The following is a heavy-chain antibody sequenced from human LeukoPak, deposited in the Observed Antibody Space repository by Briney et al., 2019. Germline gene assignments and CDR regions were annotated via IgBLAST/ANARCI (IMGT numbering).Heavy chain of an antibody. CDR3: ARGGGYGGNGDYFDS. J-gene: IGHJ4*02. CDR1: GFTVSSNY. D-gene: IGHD4-23*01. Sequence: GGSLRLSCAASGFTVSSNYMSWVRQAPGKGLEWVSVIYSGGSTYYADSVKGRFTISRDNSKNTLYLQMNSLRAEDTAVYYCARGGGYGGNGDYFDSWDQGTLVTVSS. V-gene: IGHV3-53*01. CDR2: IYSGGST.